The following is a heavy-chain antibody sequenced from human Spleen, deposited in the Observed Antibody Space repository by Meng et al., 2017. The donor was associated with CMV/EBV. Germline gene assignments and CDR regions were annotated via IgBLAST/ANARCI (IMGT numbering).Heavy chain of an antibody. CDR1: KFTLGHAW. J-gene: IGHJ6*02. Sequence: GESLKISCTASKFTLGHAWMNWVRQAPGKGLVWVSRINSDGSSTSYADSVKGRFTISRDNAKNTLYLQMNSLRAEDTAVYYCARGGTHSSGWIYGMDVWGQGTTVTVSS. CDR2: INSDGSST. D-gene: IGHD6-19*01. CDR3: ARGGTHSSGWIYGMDV. V-gene: IGHV3-74*01.